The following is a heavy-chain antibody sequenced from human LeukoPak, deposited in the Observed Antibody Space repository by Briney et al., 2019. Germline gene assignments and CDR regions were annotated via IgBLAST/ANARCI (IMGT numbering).Heavy chain of an antibody. Sequence: PSGTLSLTCAVSGGSISSNNWWSWVRQPPGEGLEWIGEIYHTGSTNYNPSLKSRVTISVDTSKNQFSLKLSSVTAADTAVYYCVGYSYANDYWGQGTLVTVSS. J-gene: IGHJ4*02. CDR1: GGSISSNNW. D-gene: IGHD5-18*01. CDR3: VGYSYANDY. V-gene: IGHV4-4*02. CDR2: IYHTGST.